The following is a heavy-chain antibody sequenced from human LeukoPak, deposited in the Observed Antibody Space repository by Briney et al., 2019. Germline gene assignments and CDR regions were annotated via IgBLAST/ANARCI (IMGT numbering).Heavy chain of an antibody. D-gene: IGHD2-15*01. V-gene: IGHV3-43*02. CDR1: GFTFGDYA. CDR3: AKVLRGYCSGGSCYGYDFDY. CDR2: ISGDGGTT. J-gene: IGHJ4*02. Sequence: QTGGSLRLSCAASGFTFGDYAMHWVRQAPGKGLEWVSLISGDGGTTYYADSVKGRFTISRDSSENSLYLQMNSLRTEDTALYYCAKVLRGYCSGGSCYGYDFDYWGQGTLVTVSS.